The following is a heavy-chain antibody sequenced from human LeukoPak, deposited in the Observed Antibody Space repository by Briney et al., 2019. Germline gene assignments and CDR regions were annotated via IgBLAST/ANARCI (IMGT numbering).Heavy chain of an antibody. D-gene: IGHD1-1*01. Sequence: GGSLRLSCAASGFSFSASEMNWVRQAPGKGLEWVSYISGGGSTIYYADSVKGRLSISRDSAKNSLYLEMNSLRAEDTAVYYCARGYNYGSQFDYWGQGTLVTVSS. V-gene: IGHV3-48*03. CDR2: ISGGGSTI. CDR3: ARGYNYGSQFDY. CDR1: GFSFSASE. J-gene: IGHJ4*02.